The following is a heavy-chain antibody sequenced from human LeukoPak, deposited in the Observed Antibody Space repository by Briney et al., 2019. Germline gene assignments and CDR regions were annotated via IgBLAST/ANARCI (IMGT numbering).Heavy chain of an antibody. D-gene: IGHD5-18*01. J-gene: IGHJ4*02. CDR1: GFTFGDYA. Sequence: PGRSLRLSCTASGFTFGDYAMSWVRQAPGKGLEWVGFIRSKAYGGTTEYAASVKGRFTISRDDSKSIAYLQMNSLKTEDTAVYYCTREGHTAMVRRYFDYWGQGTLVTVSS. CDR3: TREGHTAMVRRYFDY. V-gene: IGHV3-49*04. CDR2: IRSKAYGGTT.